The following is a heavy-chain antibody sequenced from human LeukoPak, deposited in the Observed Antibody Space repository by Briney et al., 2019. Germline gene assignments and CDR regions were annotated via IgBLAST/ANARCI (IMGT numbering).Heavy chain of an antibody. V-gene: IGHV1-8*01. CDR3: ARGSLRDYVWGSYRYEPHYFDY. D-gene: IGHD3-16*02. CDR2: MNPNSGNT. J-gene: IGHJ4*02. CDR1: GPTFTGYD. Sequence: ASVKPSCTASGPTFTGYDINWGPQATGQGLECRRWMNPNSGNTGYAQKFQGRVTRTRNTSISTAYMELSSLRSEDTAVYYCARGSLRDYVWGSYRYEPHYFDYWGEGTLVTVSS.